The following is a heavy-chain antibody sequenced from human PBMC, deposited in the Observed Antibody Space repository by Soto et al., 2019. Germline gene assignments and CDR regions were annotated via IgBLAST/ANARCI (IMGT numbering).Heavy chain of an antibody. CDR2: ISAYNGDT. CDR1: GYTFSSYD. D-gene: IGHD4-17*01. CDR3: ARDRDDYVNWFDS. Sequence: ASVKVSCKASGYTFSSYDISWVRQAPGQGLEWMGRISAYNGDTNYAQNLQGRVTMTTDTSTSTAYMELRSLRSDDTAVYYCARDRDDYVNWFDSWGQGTLVTVSS. V-gene: IGHV1-18*01. J-gene: IGHJ5*01.